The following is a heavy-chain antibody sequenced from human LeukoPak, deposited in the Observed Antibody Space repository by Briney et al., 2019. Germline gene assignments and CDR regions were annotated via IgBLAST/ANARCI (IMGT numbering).Heavy chain of an antibody. Sequence: GASVKVSCKSSGYAFADYYIHWVRQAPGQGLEWMGWIIPNSGGTRYAQKYQGRVTITSDTSISTVYMELSRLRSDDSAMYYCARRYCSGGACYSGIDYWGQGTMVTVSS. J-gene: IGHJ4*02. CDR2: IIPNSGGT. CDR1: GYAFADYY. D-gene: IGHD2-15*01. V-gene: IGHV1-2*02. CDR3: ARRYCSGGACYSGIDY.